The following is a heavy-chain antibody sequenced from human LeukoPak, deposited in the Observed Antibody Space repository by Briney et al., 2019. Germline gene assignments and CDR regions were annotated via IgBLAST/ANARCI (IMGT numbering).Heavy chain of an antibody. CDR1: GGSISSYY. Sequence: SETLSLTCTVSGGSISSYYWSWIRQPPGKGLEWFGYIYSGASTYYNPPLKSRVTIPVDTSKNKCSLKLSSVTAADTAVYYCARDPGIAAAGLDYWGQGTLVTVSS. CDR2: IYSGAST. V-gene: IGHV4-4*09. D-gene: IGHD6-13*01. CDR3: ARDPGIAAAGLDY. J-gene: IGHJ4*02.